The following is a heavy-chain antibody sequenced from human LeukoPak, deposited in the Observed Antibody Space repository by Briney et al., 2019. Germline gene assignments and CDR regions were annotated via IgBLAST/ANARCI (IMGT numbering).Heavy chain of an antibody. CDR3: ARWGYCSGGSCYDEYYFDY. J-gene: IGHJ4*02. D-gene: IGHD2-15*01. CDR1: GYTFTSYD. V-gene: IGHV1-8*01. CDR2: MNPNSGNT. Sequence: ASVKVSCKASGYTFTSYDINWVRQATGQGLEWMGWMNPNSGNTGYAQKFQGRVTMTRNTSISTAYMELSSLRSEDTAVYYCARWGYCSGGSCYDEYYFDYWGQGTLVTVSS.